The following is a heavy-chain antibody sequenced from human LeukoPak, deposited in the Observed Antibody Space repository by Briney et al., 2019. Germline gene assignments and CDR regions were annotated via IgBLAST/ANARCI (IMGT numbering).Heavy chain of an antibody. CDR3: ARVDTAMGPDY. CDR1: GYTFTSYY. D-gene: IGHD5-18*01. CDR2: INPSGDST. J-gene: IGHJ4*02. Sequence: ASVKVSCKASGYTFTSYYMHWVRQAAGQGREWMGIINPSGDSTSFAQKFQGRVTMTRDTSTSTLYMELSSLRSEDTAVYYCARVDTAMGPDYWGQGTLITVSS. V-gene: IGHV1-46*01.